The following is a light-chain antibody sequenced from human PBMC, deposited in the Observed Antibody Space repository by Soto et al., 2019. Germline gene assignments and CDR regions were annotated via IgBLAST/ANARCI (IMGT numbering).Light chain of an antibody. CDR3: SSYTSSSTVV. CDR2: DVS. J-gene: IGLJ2*01. CDR1: SSDVGGYNY. Sequence: QSALTQPASVSGSPGQSITISCTGTSSDVGGYNYVFWYQQHPGKAPKLMIYDVSNRPSGVSNRFSGSKSGNTASLTISGLQAEDGADYYCSSYTSSSTVVFGGGTKHTVL. V-gene: IGLV2-14*01.